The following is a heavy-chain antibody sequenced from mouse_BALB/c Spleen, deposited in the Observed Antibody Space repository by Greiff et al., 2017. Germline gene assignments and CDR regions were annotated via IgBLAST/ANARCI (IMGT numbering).Heavy chain of an antibody. D-gene: IGHD2-1*01. V-gene: IGHV5-6-5*01. CDR2: ISSGGST. CDR3: ARESIYYGNYGDYFDY. Sequence: EVMLVESGGGLVKPGGSLKLSCAASGFTFSSYAMSWVRQTPEKRLEWVASISSGGSTYYPDSVKGRFTISRDNARNILYLQMSSLRSEDTAMYYCARESIYYGNYGDYFDYWGQGTTLTVSS. CDR1: GFTFSSYA. J-gene: IGHJ2*01.